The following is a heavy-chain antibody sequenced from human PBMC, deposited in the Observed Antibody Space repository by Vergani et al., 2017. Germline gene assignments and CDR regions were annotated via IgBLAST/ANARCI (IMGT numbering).Heavy chain of an antibody. CDR2: IIPIFGTA. Sequence: QVQLVQSGAEVKKPGSSVKVSCKASGGTFSSYAISWVRQAPGQGLEWMGGIIPIFGTANYAQKFQGRVTITADESTSTAYMELSSLRSEDTAVYYCARDRQQQLVLGLGLEYYYYGMDVWGQGTTVTVSS. V-gene: IGHV1-69*01. J-gene: IGHJ6*02. CDR1: GGTFSSYA. D-gene: IGHD6-13*01. CDR3: ARDRQQQLVLGLGLEYYYYGMDV.